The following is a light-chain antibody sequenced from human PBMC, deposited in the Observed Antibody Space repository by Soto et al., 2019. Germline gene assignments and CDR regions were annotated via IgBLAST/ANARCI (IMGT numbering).Light chain of an antibody. V-gene: IGKV3-15*01. CDR3: QQYNNWPFT. Sequence: EIVMTQSPATLSVSPGESATLSCRASQSVSSNLAWYQQKPGKAPRLLIYGASTRATGIPARFSGSGSGTEFTLTISSLQSEGFAVYYCQQYNNWPFTFGPGTKVDIK. CDR2: GAS. CDR1: QSVSSN. J-gene: IGKJ3*01.